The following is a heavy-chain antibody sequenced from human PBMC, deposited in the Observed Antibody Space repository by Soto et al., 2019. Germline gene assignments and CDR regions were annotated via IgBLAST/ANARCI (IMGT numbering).Heavy chain of an antibody. V-gene: IGHV2-5*02. CDR2: IYWDDDK. CDR3: VYTSGYPWAFDI. J-gene: IGHJ3*02. CDR1: GFSLSTSGVG. D-gene: IGHD3-22*01. Sequence: QITLKESGPTLVKPTQTLTLTCTFSGFSLSTSGVGVGWIRQPPGKALEWLALIYWDDDKRYSPSLKSRVTISKDTSKNQVVLTMTNMDPVDTATYYCVYTSGYPWAFDIWGQGTVVIVSS.